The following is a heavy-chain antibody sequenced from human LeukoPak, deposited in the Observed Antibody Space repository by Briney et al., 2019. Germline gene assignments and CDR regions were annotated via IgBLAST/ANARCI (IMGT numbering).Heavy chain of an antibody. J-gene: IGHJ4*02. CDR2: ISWNSGSI. Sequence: PGGSLRLSCAASGFTFDDYAMHWVRQAPGKGLEWVSGISWNSGSIGYADSVKGRFTISRDNAKNSLYLLMNSLRAEDTALYYCAKGDHSSSWSFLSDYWGQGTLVTVSS. D-gene: IGHD6-6*01. CDR3: AKGDHSSSWSFLSDY. CDR1: GFTFDDYA. V-gene: IGHV3-9*01.